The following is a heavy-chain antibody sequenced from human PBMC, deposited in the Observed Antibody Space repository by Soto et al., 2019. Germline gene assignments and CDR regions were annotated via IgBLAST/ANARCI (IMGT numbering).Heavy chain of an antibody. CDR2: IISNGGKT. V-gene: IGHV3-64D*06. CDR3: VKVRLRTYYYFDS. CDR1: GFTFSTYT. D-gene: IGHD1-26*01. Sequence: LRLSCSASGFTFSTYTMHWVRQAPGKGLEYGSSIISNGGKTYYADSVKGRFSISRDNSKNTVYLQMSSLRAEDTAVYYCVKVRLRTYYYFDSSGGEPWSPYPQ. J-gene: IGHJ4*02.